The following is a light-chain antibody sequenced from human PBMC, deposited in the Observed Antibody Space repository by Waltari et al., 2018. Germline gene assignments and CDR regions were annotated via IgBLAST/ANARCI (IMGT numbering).Light chain of an antibody. V-gene: IGLV2-14*01. CDR1: SSDVGGYNF. Sequence: QSALTQPASVSGSPGQSITISCPGTSSDVGGYNFVSWYHPHPGKAPKLIIYDVTKRPSGVSDRFSGSKSGNTASLTISGLQAEDEADYYCNSYTSSSTLWVFGGGTKLTVL. J-gene: IGLJ3*02. CDR2: DVT. CDR3: NSYTSSSTLWV.